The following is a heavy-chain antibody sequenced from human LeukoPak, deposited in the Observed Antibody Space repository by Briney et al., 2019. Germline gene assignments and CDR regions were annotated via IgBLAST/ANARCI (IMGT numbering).Heavy chain of an antibody. D-gene: IGHD3-10*01. CDR2: IIPIFGTA. Sequence: GASVKVSCKASGGTYSSYAISWVRQAPGQGLEWMGRIIPIFGTANYAQKFQGRVTITTDESTSTAYMELSSLRSEDTAVYYCARGTVCESDPCYYYYMDVWGKGTTVTVSS. CDR1: GGTYSSYA. CDR3: ARGTVCESDPCYYYYMDV. J-gene: IGHJ6*03. V-gene: IGHV1-69*05.